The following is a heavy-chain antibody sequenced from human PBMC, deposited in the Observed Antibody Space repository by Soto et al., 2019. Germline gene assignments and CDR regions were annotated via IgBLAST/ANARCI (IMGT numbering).Heavy chain of an antibody. CDR1: GGTFSSYA. CDR3: ARAITPGFGVDSYYYYYYGMDV. Sequence: ASVKVSCKASGGTFSSYAISWVRQAPGQGLEWMGGIIPIFGTANYAQKFQGRVTITADESTSTAYMELSSLRSEDTAVYYCARAITPGFGVDSYYYYYYGMDVWGQGTTVTVSS. CDR2: IIPIFGTA. J-gene: IGHJ6*02. D-gene: IGHD3-10*01. V-gene: IGHV1-69*13.